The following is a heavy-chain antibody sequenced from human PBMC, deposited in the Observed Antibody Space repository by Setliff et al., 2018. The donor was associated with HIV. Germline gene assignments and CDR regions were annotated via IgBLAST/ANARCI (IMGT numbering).Heavy chain of an antibody. V-gene: IGHV3-48*01. D-gene: IGHD2-2*01. Sequence: PGESLKISCAASGFTFSTSGMNWVRQAPGKGLEWVSYISGDTRIINYADSVKGRFTISRDNAKNSLYLQMNSLRAEDTAVYYCAKEQVPAAIQFHYYYMDVWGKGTTVTVSS. CDR2: ISGDTRII. CDR3: AKEQVPAAIQFHYYYMDV. J-gene: IGHJ6*03. CDR1: GFTFSTSG.